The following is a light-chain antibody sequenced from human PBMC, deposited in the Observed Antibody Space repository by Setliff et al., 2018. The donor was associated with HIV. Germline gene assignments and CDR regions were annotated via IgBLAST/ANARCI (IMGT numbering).Light chain of an antibody. CDR1: RSDVGGYNS. CDR2: EVS. J-gene: IGLJ1*01. CDR3: SSYTTTSTTV. V-gene: IGLV2-14*03. Sequence: QSVLAQPASVSGSPGQSITISCTGTRSDVGGYNSVSWYQQHPGKVPKVLIYEVSNRPSGVSNRFSGPKSGNTASLTISGLQADDEADYYCSSYTTTSTTVFGTGTKVTVL.